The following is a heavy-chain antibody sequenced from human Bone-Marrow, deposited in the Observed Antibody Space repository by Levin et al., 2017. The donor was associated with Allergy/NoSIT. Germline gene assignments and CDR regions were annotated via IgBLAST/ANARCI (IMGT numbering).Heavy chain of an antibody. Sequence: GASVKVSCKASGGTLNSYALTWVRQAPGQGLEWIGGIIPVFDSPYYAQKFLGRVTIAAGASSGTVYIHLYRLTSEDTAVYFCAADPQVGSGGIDPWGQGTLVTVSS. D-gene: IGHD6-19*01. J-gene: IGHJ5*02. CDR2: IIPVFDSP. V-gene: IGHV1-69*13. CDR3: AADPQVGSGGIDP. CDR1: GGTLNSYA.